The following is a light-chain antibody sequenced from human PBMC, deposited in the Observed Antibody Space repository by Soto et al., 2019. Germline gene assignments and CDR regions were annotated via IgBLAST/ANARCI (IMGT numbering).Light chain of an antibody. CDR2: EGS. CDR3: CSYAGSVV. J-gene: IGLJ2*01. CDR1: SSDVGSYNL. Sequence: LTQPASVSGSPGQSITISCTGTSSDVGSYNLVSWYQHHPGKAPKLMIYEGSKRPSGVSNRFSGSKSGNTASLTISGLQAEDEADYYCCSYAGSVVFGGGTKLTVL. V-gene: IGLV2-23*01.